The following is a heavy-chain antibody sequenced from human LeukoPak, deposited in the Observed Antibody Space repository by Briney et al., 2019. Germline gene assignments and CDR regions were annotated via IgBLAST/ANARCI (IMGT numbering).Heavy chain of an antibody. CDR1: GFTFSSYG. CDR3: AREYSSSWYLWFDP. CDR2: IWYGGSNK. J-gene: IGHJ5*02. Sequence: GGSLRLSCAASGFTFSSYGMHWVRQAPGKGLEWVAVIWYGGSNKYYADSVKGRFTISRDNSKNTLYLQMNSLRAEDTAVYYCAREYSSSWYLWFDPWGQGTLVTVSS. D-gene: IGHD6-13*01. V-gene: IGHV3-33*01.